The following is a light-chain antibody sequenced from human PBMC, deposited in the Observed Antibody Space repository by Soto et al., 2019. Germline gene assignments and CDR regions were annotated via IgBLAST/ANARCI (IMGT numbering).Light chain of an antibody. J-gene: IGLJ1*01. CDR2: GSD. CDR1: SSNIGSKT. V-gene: IGLV1-44*01. CDR3: AEWDDSLNGYV. Sequence: QSALAQPPSASGTPGQRVTISCSGSSSNIGSKTVNWYQQLPGTAPKLLIYGSDQRPSGVPDRFSGYKSGTSASLAISGLQSEDEADYYCAEWDDSLNGYVFGTGTKVTVL.